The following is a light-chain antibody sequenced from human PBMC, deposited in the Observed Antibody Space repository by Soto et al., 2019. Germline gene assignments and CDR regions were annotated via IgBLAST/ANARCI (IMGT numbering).Light chain of an antibody. CDR1: QSVSSSY. Sequence: EIVLTQSPGTLSLSPGERATLSCRASQSVSSSYLAWYQQKPGQARRLLIYGASSRATGIPDRFSATGSGTDFTLTISSLEPEDFAVYSCQQYGSSPYTFGLGTKLEIK. CDR2: GAS. CDR3: QQYGSSPYT. J-gene: IGKJ2*01. V-gene: IGKV3-20*01.